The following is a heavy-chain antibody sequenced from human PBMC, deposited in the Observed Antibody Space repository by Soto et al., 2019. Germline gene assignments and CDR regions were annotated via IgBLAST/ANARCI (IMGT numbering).Heavy chain of an antibody. D-gene: IGHD6-19*01. CDR3: TTDWGFSGSGWYGEYFDY. CDR1: GFTFSNAW. V-gene: IGHV3-15*07. J-gene: IGHJ4*02. Sequence: GGSLRLSCAASGFTFSNAWMNWVRHAPGKGLEWVGRIKSKTDGGTTDYAAPVKGRFTISRDDSKNTLYLQMNSLKTEDTAVYYCTTDWGFSGSGWYGEYFDYWSRGTLVTVSA. CDR2: IKSKTDGGTT.